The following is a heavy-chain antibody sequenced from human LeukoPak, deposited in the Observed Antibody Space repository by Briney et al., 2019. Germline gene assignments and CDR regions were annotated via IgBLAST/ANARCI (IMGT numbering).Heavy chain of an antibody. CDR2: IGPRSDNI. J-gene: IGHJ4*02. CDR1: GFTFSDYF. Sequence: GGSLRLSCAASGFTFSDYFMSWIRQAPEKGLEWDSYIGPRSDNINYADSVKGRFTVSRDNAKNSVYLQMNSLRAEDTAVYYCARNRGDPSYFDYWGQGTLVTVSS. V-gene: IGHV3-11*04. D-gene: IGHD4-17*01. CDR3: ARNRGDPSYFDY.